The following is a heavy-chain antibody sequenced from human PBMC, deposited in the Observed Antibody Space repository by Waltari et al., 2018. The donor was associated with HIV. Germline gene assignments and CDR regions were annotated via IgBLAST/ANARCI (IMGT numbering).Heavy chain of an antibody. Sequence: QVQLVESGGGVAQPGRPLTLTCAASGFPLRSYGMHWVRQAPGKGLEWVTVISYYGDNKYYADSVKGRFTISRDNSKNTLYLQMNSLRPEDTAVYYCARGASGWSPGYWGQGTLVTVSS. V-gene: IGHV3-30*03. D-gene: IGHD6-19*01. CDR3: ARGASGWSPGY. CDR2: ISYYGDNK. J-gene: IGHJ4*02. CDR1: GFPLRSYG.